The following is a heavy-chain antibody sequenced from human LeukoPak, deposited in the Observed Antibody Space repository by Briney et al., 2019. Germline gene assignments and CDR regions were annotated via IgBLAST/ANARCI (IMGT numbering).Heavy chain of an antibody. D-gene: IGHD1-26*01. J-gene: IGHJ4*02. CDR1: GYTFTSYA. V-gene: IGHV1-69*05. CDR3: ARDMSGSYPGVLDY. CDR2: IIPIFGTA. Sequence: VASVKVSCKASGYTFTSYAISWVRQAPGQGLEWMGGIIPIFGTANYAQKFQGRVTMTRDTSTSTVYMELSSLRSEDTAVYYCARDMSGSYPGVLDYWGQGTLVTVSS.